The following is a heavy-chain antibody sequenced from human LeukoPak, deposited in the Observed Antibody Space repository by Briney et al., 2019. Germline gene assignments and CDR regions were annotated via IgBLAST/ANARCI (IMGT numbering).Heavy chain of an antibody. J-gene: IGHJ4*02. Sequence: PGGSLRLSCAASGFTFSTYAMHWVRQAPGKGLEYVSAISSNGGSTYYANSVKGRFTISRDDSESTLHLQMSSLTTEDTAVYYCATDRDATHLNYWGQGTLVTVSS. CDR2: ISSNGGST. CDR3: ATDRDATHLNY. D-gene: IGHD5-24*01. V-gene: IGHV3-64*01. CDR1: GFTFSTYA.